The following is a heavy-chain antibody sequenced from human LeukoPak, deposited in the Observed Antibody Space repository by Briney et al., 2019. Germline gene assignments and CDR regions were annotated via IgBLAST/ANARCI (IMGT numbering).Heavy chain of an antibody. Sequence: EASVKVSCKASGYTFTSYYMHWVRQAPGQGLEWMGIINPSGGSTSYAQKFQGRVTMTRDMSTSTVYMELSSLRSEDTAVYYCARQKGRMVRGVIHYYYMDVWGKGTTVTVSS. D-gene: IGHD3-10*01. CDR2: INPSGGST. CDR3: ARQKGRMVRGVIHYYYMDV. CDR1: GYTFTSYY. J-gene: IGHJ6*03. V-gene: IGHV1-46*01.